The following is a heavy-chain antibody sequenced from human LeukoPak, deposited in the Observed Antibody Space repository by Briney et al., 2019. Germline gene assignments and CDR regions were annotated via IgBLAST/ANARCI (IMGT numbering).Heavy chain of an antibody. CDR1: GYSFTSYW. CDR2: IYPGDSDT. J-gene: IGHJ3*02. V-gene: IGHV5-51*01. D-gene: IGHD3-22*01. CDR3: ARLLSSYYYDSSGDTDAFDI. Sequence: GESLKLSCKGSGYSFTSYWIGWVRQMPGKGLESMGIIYPGDSDTRYSQSFQGQVTISADKSINTAYLQWSSLKASDTAMYYWARLLSSYYYDSSGDTDAFDIWGQGTMVTVSS.